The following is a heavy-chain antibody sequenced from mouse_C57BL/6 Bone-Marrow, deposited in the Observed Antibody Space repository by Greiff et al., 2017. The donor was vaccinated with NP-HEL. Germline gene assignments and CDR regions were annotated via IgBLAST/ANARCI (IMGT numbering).Heavy chain of an antibody. CDR2: IYPRSGNT. V-gene: IGHV1-81*01. Sequence: QVQLQQSGAELARPGASVKLSCKASGYTFTSYGISWVKQRTGQGLEWIGEIYPRSGNTYYNEKFKGKATLTADKSSSTAYMGLRSLTSEDSAVYFCARAGATVVATKSFDYWGQGTTLTVSS. J-gene: IGHJ2*01. CDR1: GYTFTSYG. CDR3: ARAGATVVATKSFDY. D-gene: IGHD1-1*01.